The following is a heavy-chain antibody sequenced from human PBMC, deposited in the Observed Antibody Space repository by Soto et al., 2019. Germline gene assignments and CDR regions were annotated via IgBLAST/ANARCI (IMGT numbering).Heavy chain of an antibody. CDR1: GFTFSSYA. CDR2: ISGSGGST. CDR3: ARREGDYRNYYYYTDV. Sequence: PGGSLRLSCAASGFTFSSYAMSWVRQAPGKGLEWVSAISGSGGSTYYADSVKGRFTISRDNSKNTLYLQMNSLRSEDTAVYYCARREGDYRNYYYYTDVWGKGTTVTVSS. J-gene: IGHJ6*03. D-gene: IGHD4-17*01. V-gene: IGHV3-23*01.